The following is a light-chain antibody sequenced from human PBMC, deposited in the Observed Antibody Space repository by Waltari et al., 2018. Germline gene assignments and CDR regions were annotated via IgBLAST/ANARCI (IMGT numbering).Light chain of an antibody. J-gene: IGLJ2*01. CDR3: CSYAGSDTVVV. CDR1: SDDIGHYNF. V-gene: IGLV2-11*01. Sequence: QSALTQPRSVSGSPGQSATIPCTGTSDDIGHYNFVSWYHHHPGKAPKVILCEVSRPPSGVPDRFSGSKSGNTASLTISGLQTDDEATYYCCSYAGSDTVVVFGGGTRLTVL. CDR2: EVS.